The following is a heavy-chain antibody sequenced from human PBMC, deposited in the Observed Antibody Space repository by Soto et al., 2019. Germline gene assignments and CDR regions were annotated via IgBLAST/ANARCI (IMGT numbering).Heavy chain of an antibody. CDR2: IYYSGST. Sequence: SETLSLTCTVSGGSISSSGYYWGWIRQPPGKGLEWIGSIYYSGSTYYNPSLKSRVTISVDTSKNQFSLKLSSVTAADTAVYYCASDSYSSSFYYYYGMDVWGQGTTVTVSS. V-gene: IGHV4-39*01. CDR3: ASDSYSSSFYYYYGMDV. D-gene: IGHD6-13*01. J-gene: IGHJ6*02. CDR1: GGSISSSGYY.